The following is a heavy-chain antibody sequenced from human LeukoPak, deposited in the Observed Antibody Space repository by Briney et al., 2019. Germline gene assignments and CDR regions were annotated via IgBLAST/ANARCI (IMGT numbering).Heavy chain of an antibody. CDR1: GYTFTSYG. Sequence: ASVKVSCKASGYTFTSYGISWVRQAPGQGLEWMGWISAYNGNTNYAQKLQGRVTMTTDTSTSTAYMELRSLRSDDTAVYYCARDLGGDYGDYEDPDDYWGQGTLVTVSS. V-gene: IGHV1-18*01. D-gene: IGHD4-17*01. CDR3: ARDLGGDYGDYEDPDDY. J-gene: IGHJ4*02. CDR2: ISAYNGNT.